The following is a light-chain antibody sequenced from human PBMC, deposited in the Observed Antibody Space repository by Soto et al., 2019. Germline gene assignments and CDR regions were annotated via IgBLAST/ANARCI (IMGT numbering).Light chain of an antibody. CDR2: GAS. J-gene: IGKJ3*01. V-gene: IGKV3-15*01. Sequence: EIVMTQSPATLSVSPGERATLSCRASQSVSSKLGWYQQKPGQAPRLLIYGASIRATGIPARFSGSGSGTDFTLTISSLQSEDFAVYYCQQYNNWPCTFGPGTKVDIK. CDR3: QQYNNWPCT. CDR1: QSVSSK.